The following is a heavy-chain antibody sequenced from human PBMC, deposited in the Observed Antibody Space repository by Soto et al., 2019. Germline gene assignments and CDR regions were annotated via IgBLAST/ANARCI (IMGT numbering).Heavy chain of an antibody. CDR3: ARRRIAVAGFYYYYGMDV. J-gene: IGHJ6*02. D-gene: IGHD6-19*01. V-gene: IGHV5-10-1*01. CDR1: GYSFTSYW. CDR2: IDPSDSYT. Sequence: PGESLKISCQGSGYSFTSYWISWVRQMPGKGLEWMGRIDPSDSYTNYSPSFQGHVTISADKSISTAYLQWSSLKASDTAMYYCARRRIAVAGFYYYYGMDVWGQGTTVTVSS.